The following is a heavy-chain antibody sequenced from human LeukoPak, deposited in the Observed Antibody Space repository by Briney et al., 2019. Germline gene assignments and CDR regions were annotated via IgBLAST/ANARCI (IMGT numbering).Heavy chain of an antibody. D-gene: IGHD2-2*01. J-gene: IGHJ4*02. CDR1: GFTFDDYA. CDR2: ISGSGGST. V-gene: IGHV3-23*01. CDR3: AKEVVVVPAGIDY. Sequence: PGGSLRLSCAASGFTFDDYAMSWVRQAPGKGLEWVSAISGSGGSTYYADSVKGRFTISRDNSKNTLYLQMNSLRAEDTAVYYCAKEVVVVPAGIDYWGQGTLVTVSS.